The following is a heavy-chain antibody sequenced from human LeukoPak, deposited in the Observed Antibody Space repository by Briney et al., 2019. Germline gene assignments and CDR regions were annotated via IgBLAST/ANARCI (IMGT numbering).Heavy chain of an antibody. D-gene: IGHD2-21*01. CDR1: GFTFSSYA. Sequence: PGGSLRLSCAASGFTFSSYAMSWVRQAPGKGLEWVSAISGSGGSTYYADSVKGRFTISRDNSKNTLYLQMNSLRAEDTAVYYCAKGAYCGGECPRGYYFDYWGQGTLVTVSS. V-gene: IGHV3-23*01. CDR2: ISGSGGST. J-gene: IGHJ4*02. CDR3: AKGAYCGGECPRGYYFDY.